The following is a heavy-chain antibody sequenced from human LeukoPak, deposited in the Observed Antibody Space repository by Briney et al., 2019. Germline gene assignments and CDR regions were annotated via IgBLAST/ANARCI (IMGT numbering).Heavy chain of an antibody. CDR3: ARAVKYRSGPLTDLLPYYFDY. Sequence: ASVKVSCKASGYTFTNYAMHWVRQAPGQRLEWMGWINTGNGNTKYSQEFQGRVTITRNTSANTAYMELSSLRSEDMAVYYCARAVKYRSGPLTDLLPYYFDYWGQGTLVTVSS. J-gene: IGHJ4*02. CDR1: GYTFTNYA. D-gene: IGHD6-19*01. V-gene: IGHV1-3*03. CDR2: INTGNGNT.